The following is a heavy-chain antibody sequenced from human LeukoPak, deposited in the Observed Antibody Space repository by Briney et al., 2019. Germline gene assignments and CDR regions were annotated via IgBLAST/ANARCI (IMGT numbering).Heavy chain of an antibody. CDR1: GFTFNNYA. Sequence: PGGSLRLSCAASGFTFNNYAMHWVRQAPGKGLEWVTVISYDGSNKYYADSVKGRFTISRDNSKNTLYLQMNSLRAEDTAVYYCARDRDSSGYYPIYAEYFQHWGQGTLVTVSS. V-gene: IGHV3-30-3*01. D-gene: IGHD3-22*01. CDR3: ARDRDSSGYYPIYAEYFQH. J-gene: IGHJ1*01. CDR2: ISYDGSNK.